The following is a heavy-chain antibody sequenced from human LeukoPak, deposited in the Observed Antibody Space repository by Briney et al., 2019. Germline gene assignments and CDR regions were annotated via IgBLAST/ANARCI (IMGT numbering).Heavy chain of an antibody. CDR1: GGYISSYY. J-gene: IGHJ4*02. D-gene: IGHD4-11*01. CDR2: IYYSGST. CDR3: ARGEDYSNYGWMYYFDY. Sequence: SETLSLTCSVSGGYISSYYWSWIRQPPGKGLEWIGYIYYSGSTNYNPSLKSRVTISVDTSKNQFSLKLSSVTAADTAVYYCARGEDYSNYGWMYYFDYWGQGTLVTVSS. V-gene: IGHV4-59*12.